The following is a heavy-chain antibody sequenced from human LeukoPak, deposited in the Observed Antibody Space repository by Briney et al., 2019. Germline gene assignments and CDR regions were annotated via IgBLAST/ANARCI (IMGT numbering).Heavy chain of an antibody. CDR1: GFTFSSYA. J-gene: IGHJ4*02. CDR3: ARGGSGYDLDPFDY. Sequence: GGSLRLSCAASGFTFSSYAMHWVRQAPGKGLEWVAVISYDGSNKYYADSVKCRFTISRDNSKNTLYLQMNSLRAEDTAVYYCARGGSGYDLDPFDYWGQGTLVTVSS. D-gene: IGHD5-12*01. CDR2: ISYDGSNK. V-gene: IGHV3-30-3*01.